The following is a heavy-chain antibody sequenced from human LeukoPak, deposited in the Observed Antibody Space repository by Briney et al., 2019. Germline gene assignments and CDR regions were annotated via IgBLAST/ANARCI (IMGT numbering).Heavy chain of an antibody. V-gene: IGHV1-2*02. D-gene: IGHD2-2*01. J-gene: IGHJ4*02. CDR2: INPNSGGT. CDR1: GYTFTGYY. CDR3: ARVQYCSSTSCYAILDY. Sequence: GASVKVSCKASGYTFTGYYMHWVRQAPGQGLEWMGWINPNSGGTNYAQKFQGRVTMTRDTSISTAYMELSGLRSDDTAVYYCARVQYCSSTSCYAILDYWGQGTLVTVSS.